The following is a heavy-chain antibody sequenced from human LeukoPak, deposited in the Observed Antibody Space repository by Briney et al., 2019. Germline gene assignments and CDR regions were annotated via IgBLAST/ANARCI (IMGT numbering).Heavy chain of an antibody. V-gene: IGHV4-38-2*02. Sequence: SETLSLTCTVSGGSISSGYYWGWIRQPPGKGLEWIGSIYHSGSTYYNPSLKSRVTISVDTSKNQFSLKLSSVTAADTAVYYCASLTGYSSGWYVFDYWGQGTLVTVSS. CDR3: ASLTGYSSGWYVFDY. CDR1: GGSISSGYY. D-gene: IGHD6-19*01. CDR2: IYHSGST. J-gene: IGHJ4*02.